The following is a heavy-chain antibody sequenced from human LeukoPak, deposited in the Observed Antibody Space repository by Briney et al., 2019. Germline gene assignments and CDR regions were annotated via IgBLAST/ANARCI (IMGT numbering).Heavy chain of an antibody. CDR1: GFTLNDYR. D-gene: IGHD6-19*01. Sequence: NPGGSQLLSCASSGFTLNDYRMNWVRQAPGKGLEWVSSISGNSNYIYYADSVKGRFTISRDNAKNSLYLHLNSLRGEDTAVYYCARDESGWRFDYWGNRVLVTVSS. CDR2: ISGNSNYI. V-gene: IGHV3-21*01. CDR3: ARDESGWRFDY. J-gene: IGHJ4*01.